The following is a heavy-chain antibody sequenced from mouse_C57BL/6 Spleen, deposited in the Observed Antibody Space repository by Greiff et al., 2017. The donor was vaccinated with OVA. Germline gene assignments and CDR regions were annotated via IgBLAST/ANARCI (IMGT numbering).Heavy chain of an antibody. CDR3: AREGLGPSFAY. CDR2: IDPSDSET. D-gene: IGHD4-1*01. Sequence: QVQLQQPGAELVRPGSSVKLSCKASGYTFTSYWMHWVKQRPIQGLEWIGNIDPSDSETHYNQKFKDKATLTVDKSSSTAYMQLSSLTSEDSAVYYCAREGLGPSFAYWGQGTLVTVSA. V-gene: IGHV1-52*01. J-gene: IGHJ3*01. CDR1: GYTFTSYW.